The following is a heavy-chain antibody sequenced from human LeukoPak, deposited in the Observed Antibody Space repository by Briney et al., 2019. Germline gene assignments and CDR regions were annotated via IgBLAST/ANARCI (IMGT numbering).Heavy chain of an antibody. J-gene: IGHJ4*02. V-gene: IGHV4-61*02. CDR2: TYTSGST. D-gene: IGHD6-19*01. CDR3: ARTLAVAGGDY. CDR1: GGSISSGSYY. Sequence: SETLSLTCTVSGGSISSGSYYWSWIRQPAGKGLEWIGRTYTSGSTNYNPSLKSRVTISVDTSKNQFSLKLSSVTAADTAVYYCARTLAVAGGDYWGQGTLVTVSS.